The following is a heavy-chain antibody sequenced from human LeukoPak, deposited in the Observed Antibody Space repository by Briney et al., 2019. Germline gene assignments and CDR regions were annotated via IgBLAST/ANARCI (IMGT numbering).Heavy chain of an antibody. CDR2: INPNSGGT. J-gene: IGHJ4*02. CDR3: ARAYSIRQWLVIDY. Sequence: ASVNVSFTASGYTFTGYYMHWVRQAPGQGLECMGWINPNSGGTNYAQKFQGRVTMTRDTSITTAYMELSRLRSDDTAVYYCARAYSIRQWLVIDYWGQGTLVTVSS. V-gene: IGHV1-2*02. D-gene: IGHD6-19*01. CDR1: GYTFTGYY.